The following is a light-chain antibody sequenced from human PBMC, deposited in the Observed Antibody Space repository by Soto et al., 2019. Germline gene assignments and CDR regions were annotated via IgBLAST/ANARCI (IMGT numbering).Light chain of an antibody. CDR3: QQYGGSRWT. J-gene: IGKJ1*01. Sequence: VLTQSPGTLSLSPGERATLSCRASQSVSSTYLAWYQQKPGQAPRLLIYGASNRATGIPDRFSGSGSGTDFTLTISRLEPEDFAVYYCQQYGGSRWTFGQGTKVDIK. V-gene: IGKV3-20*01. CDR1: QSVSSTY. CDR2: GAS.